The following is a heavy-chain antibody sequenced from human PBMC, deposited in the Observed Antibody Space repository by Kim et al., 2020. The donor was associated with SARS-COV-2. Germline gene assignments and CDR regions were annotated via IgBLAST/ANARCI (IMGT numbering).Heavy chain of an antibody. CDR2: IYHSGST. J-gene: IGHJ5*02. D-gene: IGHD6-13*01. CDR3: ARGSSSWYLASSNWFDP. V-gene: IGHV4-4*02. Sequence: SETLSLTCAVSGGSISSSNWWSWVRQPPGKGLEWIGEIYHSGSTNYNPSLKSRVTISVVKSKNQFSLTLSSVTAADTAVYYCARGSSSWYLASSNWFDPWGQGTLVTVSS. CDR1: GGSISSSNW.